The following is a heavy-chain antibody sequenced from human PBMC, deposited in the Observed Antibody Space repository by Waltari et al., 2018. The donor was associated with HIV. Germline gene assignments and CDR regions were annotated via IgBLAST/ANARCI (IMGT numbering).Heavy chain of an antibody. CDR3: TRDLARYNWNDIALDY. J-gene: IGHJ4*02. Sequence: EVQLVESGGGLVQPGGSLRLSCAASGFPFSSYWMHWVRQAPGKGLVWVSRISSDGTTTSYADSVKGRFTISRDNAKNTLYLQMNSLRAEDTAVYYCTRDLARYNWNDIALDYWGQGALVTVSS. D-gene: IGHD1-20*01. CDR2: ISSDGTTT. V-gene: IGHV3-74*01. CDR1: GFPFSSYW.